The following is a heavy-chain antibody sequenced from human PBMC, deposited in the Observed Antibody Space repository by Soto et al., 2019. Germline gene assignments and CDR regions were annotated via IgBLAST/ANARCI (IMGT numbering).Heavy chain of an antibody. CDR2: ISAYNGNT. Sequence: QVLLVQSGAEVKKPGASVKVSCKASGYTFTSYGISWVRQAPGQGLEWMGWISAYNGNTNYAQKLQGRVTMTTDTSTSTAYLELRSLRSDDTAVYYCARDDFLSGYYDSSGYYSPFDYWGQGTLVTVSS. CDR3: ARDDFLSGYYDSSGYYSPFDY. V-gene: IGHV1-18*04. CDR1: GYTFTSYG. J-gene: IGHJ4*02. D-gene: IGHD3-22*01.